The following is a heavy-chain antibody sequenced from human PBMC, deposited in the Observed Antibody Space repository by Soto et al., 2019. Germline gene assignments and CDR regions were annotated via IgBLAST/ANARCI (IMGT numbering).Heavy chain of an antibody. CDR2: IYHSGST. J-gene: IGHJ4*02. CDR1: GGSISSGGYS. V-gene: IGHV4-30-2*01. CDR3: ARGGVDYYDSSGYYFSPYYFDY. Sequence: PSETLSLTCAVSGGSISSGGYSWSWIRQPPGKGLEWIGYIYHSGSTYYNPSPKSRVTISVDRSKNQFSLKLSSVTAADTAVYYCARGGVDYYDSSGYYFSPYYFDYWGQGTLVTVSS. D-gene: IGHD3-22*01.